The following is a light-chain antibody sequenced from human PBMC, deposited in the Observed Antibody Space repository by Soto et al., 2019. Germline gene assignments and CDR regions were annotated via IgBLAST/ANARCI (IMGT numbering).Light chain of an antibody. V-gene: IGKV3-11*01. J-gene: IGKJ3*01. CDR1: QSVSSY. CDR2: DAS. CDR3: QQRSNWPPNT. Sequence: EIVLTQSPATLSLSPGERATLSCRASQSVSSYLAWYQQKPGQAPRLLIYDASNRATGIPARFSGSGSGTDFTLTISSLEPEDFAFYYCQQRSNWPPNTFGPGTKVDIK.